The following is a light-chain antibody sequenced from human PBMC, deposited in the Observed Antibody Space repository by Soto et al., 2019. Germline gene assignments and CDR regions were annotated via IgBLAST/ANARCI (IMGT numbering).Light chain of an antibody. V-gene: IGKV1-5*03. J-gene: IGKJ1*01. CDR3: QHYNTYPWT. CDR2: KAS. Sequence: IQMTQSPSTLSASVGDRVIVACPASQSISSWLAWYQQKAGKAPKLLIYKASALESGVPSRFSGSGSGTEFTLTISSLEPEDFATYYCQHYNTYPWTFGQGTKVDIK. CDR1: QSISSW.